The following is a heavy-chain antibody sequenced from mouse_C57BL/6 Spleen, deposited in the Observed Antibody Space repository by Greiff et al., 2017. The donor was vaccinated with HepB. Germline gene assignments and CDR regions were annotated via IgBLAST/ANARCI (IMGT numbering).Heavy chain of an antibody. V-gene: IGHV5-17*01. CDR2: ISSGSSTI. J-gene: IGHJ3*01. D-gene: IGHD3-3*01. Sequence: DVQLVESGGGLVKPGGSLKLSCAASGFTFSDYGMHWVRQAPEKGLEWVAYISSGSSTIYYADTVKGRFTISRDNAKNTLFLQMTSLRSEDTAMYYCARPRAGTFAYWGQGTLVTVSA. CDR3: ARPRAGTFAY. CDR1: GFTFSDYG.